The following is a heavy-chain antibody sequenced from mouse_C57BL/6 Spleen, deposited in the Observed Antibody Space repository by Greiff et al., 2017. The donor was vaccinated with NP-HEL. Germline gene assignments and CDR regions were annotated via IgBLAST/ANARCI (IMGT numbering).Heavy chain of an antibody. V-gene: IGHV1-82*01. CDR3: ARGEGDFDD. CDR1: GYAFSSSW. J-gene: IGHJ2*01. CDR2: IYPGDGDT. Sequence: VKLMESGPELVKPGASVKISCKASGYAFSSSWMHWVKQRPGQGLEWIGGIYPGDGDTNYNGKFKGKATLTADKSSSTAYMQLSSLTSEDSAVYFCARGEGDFDDWGQGTTLTVSS.